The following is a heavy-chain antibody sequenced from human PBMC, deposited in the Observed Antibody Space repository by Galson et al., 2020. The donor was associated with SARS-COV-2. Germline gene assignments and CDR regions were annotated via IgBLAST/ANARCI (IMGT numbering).Heavy chain of an antibody. CDR2: ISSSSSYI. CDR1: GFTFSSYS. V-gene: IGHV3-21*01. J-gene: IGHJ3*02. D-gene: IGHD1-26*01. CDR3: ARELGGSYYEAFDAFDI. Sequence: GESLKISCADSGFTFSSYSMNWVRQAPGKGLEWVSSISSSSSYIYYADSVKGRFTISRDNAKNSLYLQMNSLRAEDTAVYYCARELGGSYYEAFDAFDIWGQGTMVTVSS.